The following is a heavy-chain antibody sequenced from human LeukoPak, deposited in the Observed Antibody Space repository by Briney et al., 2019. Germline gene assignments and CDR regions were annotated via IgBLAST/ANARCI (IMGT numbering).Heavy chain of an antibody. CDR3: ARQGCSGGSCYSDAWFDP. Sequence: GGSLKISCKGSGYSFTSYWISWVRQMPGKGLEWMGRIDPSDSYTNYSPSFQGHVTISADKSISTAYLQWSSLKASDTAMYYCARQGCSGGSCYSDAWFDPWGQGTLVTVSS. CDR1: GYSFTSYW. J-gene: IGHJ5*02. CDR2: IDPSDSYT. D-gene: IGHD2-15*01. V-gene: IGHV5-10-1*01.